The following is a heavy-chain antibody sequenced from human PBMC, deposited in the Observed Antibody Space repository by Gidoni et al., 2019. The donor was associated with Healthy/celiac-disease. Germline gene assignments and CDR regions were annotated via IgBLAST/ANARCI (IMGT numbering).Heavy chain of an antibody. J-gene: IGHJ4*02. CDR3: ARAPDPRWFGGYFDY. CDR1: GGSISSGGYY. V-gene: IGHV4-31*03. CDR2: IYYSGST. D-gene: IGHD3-10*01. Sequence: QVQLQESGPGLVKPSQTLSLPCTVPGGSISSGGYYWSWIRQHPGKVLAWIGYIYYSGSTYYNPSLKSRVTISVDTSKNQFSLKLSSVTAADTAVYYCARAPDPRWFGGYFDYWGQGTLVTVSS.